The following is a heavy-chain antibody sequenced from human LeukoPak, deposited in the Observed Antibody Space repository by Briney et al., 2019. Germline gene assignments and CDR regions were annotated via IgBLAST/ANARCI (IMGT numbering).Heavy chain of an antibody. CDR1: GGSISSNY. V-gene: IGHV4-59*01. D-gene: IGHD1-26*01. J-gene: IGHJ4*02. Sequence: SETLSLTCNVSGGSISSNYRSWIRQPPGKGLEWIGYFHDSDSTNYNPSLKNRVSISVDTSKKQVSLKLSSVTAADTAVYYCASGDASGRPGIAFDFWGQGTLVTVSS. CDR3: ASGDASGRPGIAFDF. CDR2: FHDSDST.